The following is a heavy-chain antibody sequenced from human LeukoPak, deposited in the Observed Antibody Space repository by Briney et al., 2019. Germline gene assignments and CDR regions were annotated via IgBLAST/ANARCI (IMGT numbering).Heavy chain of an antibody. J-gene: IGHJ3*02. CDR1: GFTFSTYS. Sequence: GGSLRLSCAASGFTFSTYSMNWVRQAPMKGLGWVSSIGTDGSYIYYADSVQGRFTISRDNAKNSLYLQMNSLTAEDTAVYYCARKMKTGDRVGTFDIWGQGTMVTVSS. D-gene: IGHD1-1*01. CDR3: ARKMKTGDRVGTFDI. V-gene: IGHV3-21*01. CDR2: IGTDGSYI.